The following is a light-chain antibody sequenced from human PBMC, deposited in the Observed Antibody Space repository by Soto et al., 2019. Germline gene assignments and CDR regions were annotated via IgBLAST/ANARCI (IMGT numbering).Light chain of an antibody. CDR3: QKYNNAPRT. V-gene: IGKV1-27*01. Sequence: DIQMTQSPSSLSASVGDTVTITCRASQGISNYLDWYQQKPGQVPNLLSYAASTLQSGVPSRFSGSGSGTDFTLTISSLRPEDVATYYCQKYNNAPRTFGQGTKVEI. CDR2: AAS. CDR1: QGISNY. J-gene: IGKJ1*01.